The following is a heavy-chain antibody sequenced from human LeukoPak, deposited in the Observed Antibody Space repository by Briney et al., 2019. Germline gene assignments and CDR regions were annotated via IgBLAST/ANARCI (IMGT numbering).Heavy chain of an antibody. Sequence: ASVKVSCKASGYTFTSYGISWVRQAPGQGLEWMGWISAYNGNTNYARKLQGRVTMTTDTSTSTAYMELRSLRSDDTAVYYCARVKRFLESLSYGMDVWGQGTTVTVSS. CDR1: GYTFTSYG. CDR3: ARVKRFLESLSYGMDV. J-gene: IGHJ6*02. V-gene: IGHV1-18*01. CDR2: ISAYNGNT. D-gene: IGHD3-3*01.